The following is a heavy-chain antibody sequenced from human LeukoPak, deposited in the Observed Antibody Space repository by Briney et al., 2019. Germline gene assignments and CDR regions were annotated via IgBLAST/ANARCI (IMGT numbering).Heavy chain of an antibody. J-gene: IGHJ6*03. V-gene: IGHV3-23*01. CDR1: GFIFSKYT. Sequence: PGGSLRLSCAASGFIFSKYTMSWVRQAPGKGLEWVSAIGGSGGKTFYAESVKGHFTISRDNSKNTVYLQMNSLSAEDTAVYYCAKNGDRGAYCSGGTCYPYYYYYMDVWGKGTTVTISS. CDR3: AKNGDRGAYCSGGTCYPYYYYYMDV. D-gene: IGHD2-15*01. CDR2: IGGSGGKT.